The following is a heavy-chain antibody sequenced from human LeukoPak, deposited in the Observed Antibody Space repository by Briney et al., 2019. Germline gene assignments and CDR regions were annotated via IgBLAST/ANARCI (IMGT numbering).Heavy chain of an antibody. CDR3: ARAHGGRDIVAPGYYMDV. V-gene: IGHV3-74*01. J-gene: IGHJ6*03. Sequence: GGSLRLSCAASGFTFSSYWMHWVRQAPGKGLVWVSRINTDGSSTSYADSVKGRFTISRDNAKNTLYLQMNSLRAEDTAVYYCARAHGGRDIVAPGYYMDVWGKGTTVTVSS. D-gene: IGHD2-15*01. CDR1: GFTFSSYW. CDR2: INTDGSST.